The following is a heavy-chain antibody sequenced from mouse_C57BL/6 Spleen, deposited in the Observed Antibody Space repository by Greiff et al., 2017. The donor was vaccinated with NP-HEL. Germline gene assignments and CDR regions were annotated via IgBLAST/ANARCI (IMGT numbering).Heavy chain of an antibody. V-gene: IGHV3-6*01. Sequence: EVQRVESGPGLVKPSQSLSLTCSVTGYSITSGYYWNWIRQFPGNKLEWMGYISYDGSNNYNPSLKNRISITRDTSKNQFFLKLNSVTTEDTATYYCAREVVPYAMDYWGQGTSVTVSS. J-gene: IGHJ4*01. CDR2: ISYDGSN. CDR1: GYSITSGYY. D-gene: IGHD1-1*01. CDR3: AREVVPYAMDY.